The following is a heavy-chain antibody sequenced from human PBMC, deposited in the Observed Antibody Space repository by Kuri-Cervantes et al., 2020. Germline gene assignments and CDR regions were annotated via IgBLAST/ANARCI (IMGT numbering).Heavy chain of an antibody. D-gene: IGHD5-12*01. CDR2: ISGGGGTT. CDR1: GFTFSSYA. J-gene: IGHJ3*02. Sequence: GGSLRLSCAASGFTFSSYAMSWVRQAPGKGLEWVSLISGGGGTTYYADSVKGRFTISRDNSKNTLYLQMNSLRAEDTAVYYCARTIRGYSGYDPDAFDIWGQGTMVTVSS. V-gene: IGHV3-23*01. CDR3: ARTIRGYSGYDPDAFDI.